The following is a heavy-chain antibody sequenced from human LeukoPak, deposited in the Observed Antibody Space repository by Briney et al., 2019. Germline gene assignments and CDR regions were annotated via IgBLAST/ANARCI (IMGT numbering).Heavy chain of an antibody. CDR1: GGTFSSYA. J-gene: IGHJ4*02. CDR2: IIPIFGTA. V-gene: IGHV1-69*06. D-gene: IGHD2-21*02. CDR3: ARGLEARVVVTALDY. Sequence: PGASVKVSCKASGGTFSSYAISWVRQAPGQGLEWMGGIIPIFGTANYAQKFQGRVTITADKSTSTAYMELSSLRSEDTAVYYCARGLEARVVVTALDYWGQGTLVTVSS.